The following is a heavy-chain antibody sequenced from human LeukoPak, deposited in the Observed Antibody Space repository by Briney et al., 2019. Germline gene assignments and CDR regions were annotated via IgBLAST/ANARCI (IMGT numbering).Heavy chain of an antibody. Sequence: SVKVSCKASGGTFSSYAISWVRQAPGQGVEWMGRIIPIFGTANYAQKFQGRVTITTDESTSTAYMELSSLRSEDTAVYYCAREVVVVPAAMDYWGQGTLVTVSS. V-gene: IGHV1-69*05. J-gene: IGHJ4*02. CDR3: AREVVVVPAAMDY. CDR2: IIPIFGTA. D-gene: IGHD2-2*01. CDR1: GGTFSSYA.